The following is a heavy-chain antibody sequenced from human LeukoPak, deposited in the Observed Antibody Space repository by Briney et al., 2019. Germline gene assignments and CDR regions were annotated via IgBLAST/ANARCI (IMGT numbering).Heavy chain of an antibody. CDR2: IIPIFGTA. D-gene: IGHD2-21*02. Sequence: GASVKVSCKASGGTFSSYAISWVRQAPGQGLEWMGGIIPIFGTANYAQKFQGRVTITADESTSTAYMELRSLRSDDTAVYYCASVAANSHIEFDYWGQGTLVTVSS. J-gene: IGHJ4*02. V-gene: IGHV1-69*13. CDR3: ASVAANSHIEFDY. CDR1: GGTFSSYA.